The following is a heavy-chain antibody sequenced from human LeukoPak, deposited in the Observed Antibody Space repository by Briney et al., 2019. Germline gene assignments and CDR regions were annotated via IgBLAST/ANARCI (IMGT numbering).Heavy chain of an antibody. J-gene: IGHJ4*02. CDR3: ARGSQRLPIPIDY. V-gene: IGHV1-46*01. CDR1: GFTFTSYY. CDR2: INPSGGST. Sequence: GSVKVSCKASGFTFTSYYMHWVRQAPGQGLEWMGIINPSGGSTSYAQKFQGRVTMTRDMSTSTVYMELSSLRSEDTAVYYCARGSQRLPIPIDYWGQGTLVTVSS. D-gene: IGHD6-25*01.